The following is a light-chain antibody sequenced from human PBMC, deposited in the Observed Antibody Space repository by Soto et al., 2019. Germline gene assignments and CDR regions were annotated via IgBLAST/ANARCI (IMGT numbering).Light chain of an antibody. Sequence: QSVLTQPASVSGSPGHSITISCTGTSSDVGSYNLVSWYQQHPGKAPKLMIYEVSKRPSGVSNRFSGSKSGNTASLTISGLQAEDEADYYCCSYAGSSTFYVFGTGTKVNV. CDR2: EVS. J-gene: IGLJ1*01. CDR1: SSDVGSYNL. CDR3: CSYAGSSTFYV. V-gene: IGLV2-23*02.